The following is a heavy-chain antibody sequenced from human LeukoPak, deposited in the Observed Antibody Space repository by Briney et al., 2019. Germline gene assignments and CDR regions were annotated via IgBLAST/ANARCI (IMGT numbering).Heavy chain of an antibody. CDR2: INSSGGST. J-gene: IGHJ4*02. D-gene: IGHD3-22*01. Sequence: GASVKVSFKASGYTFTSYYMHWVRQAPGQGLEWMGIINSSGGSTSYEEKFQGRVTMTRDAYTSTVYMELRSLRSEDTAVYYCARGYYDSSGYNYVDYWGQGTLVTVSS. V-gene: IGHV1-46*01. CDR3: ARGYYDSSGYNYVDY. CDR1: GYTFTSYY.